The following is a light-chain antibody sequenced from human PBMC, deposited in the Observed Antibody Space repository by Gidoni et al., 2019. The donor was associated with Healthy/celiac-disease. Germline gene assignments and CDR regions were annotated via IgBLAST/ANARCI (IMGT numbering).Light chain of an antibody. Sequence: EIVLTQSPGTLSLSPGERATLSCRASQSVSSSYVAWYQQKPGQAPRPLIYGASSRATGIPDRFSGSGSGTDFTLTISRLEPEDFAVYYCQQYGSSPSITFGQGTRLEIK. CDR3: QQYGSSPSIT. CDR1: QSVSSSY. CDR2: GAS. J-gene: IGKJ5*01. V-gene: IGKV3-20*01.